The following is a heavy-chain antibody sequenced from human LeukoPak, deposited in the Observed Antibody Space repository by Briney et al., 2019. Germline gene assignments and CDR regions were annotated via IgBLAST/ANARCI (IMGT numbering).Heavy chain of an antibody. D-gene: IGHD1-1*01. CDR3: ARGERRDTYFDY. CDR1: GYTFTSYG. J-gene: IGHJ4*02. V-gene: IGHV1-69*04. Sequence: ASVKVSCKASGYTFTSYGISWVRQAPGQGLEWMGRIIPILGIANYAQKFQGRVTITADKSTSTAYMELSSLRSEDTAVYYCARGERRDTYFDYWGQGTLVTVSS. CDR2: IIPILGIA.